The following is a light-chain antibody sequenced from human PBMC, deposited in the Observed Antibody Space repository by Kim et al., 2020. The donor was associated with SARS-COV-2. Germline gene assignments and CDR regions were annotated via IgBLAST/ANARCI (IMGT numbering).Light chain of an antibody. CDR2: YNT. V-gene: IGLV3-21*01. CDR1: PVGSTG. J-gene: IGLJ3*02. CDR3: QLWESSSDHLV. Sequence: APGKPAGITCEGGPVGSTGVHWSRQKPGQARVVVMYYNTSRPSGIPGRLSASHSGNTANIAIIRVEAGDDADYYCQLWESSSDHLVFGGGTQLTVL.